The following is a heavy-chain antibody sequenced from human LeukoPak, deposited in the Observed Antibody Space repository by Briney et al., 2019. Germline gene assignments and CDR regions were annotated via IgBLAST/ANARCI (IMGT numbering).Heavy chain of an antibody. CDR3: AKDFDCWSGRHY. J-gene: IGHJ4*02. CDR1: GFTFSRYA. CDR2: ISGSGGST. D-gene: IGHD3-3*01. Sequence: PGGSLRLACAASGFTFSRYAMSWVRQAPGKGLEWVSAISGSGGSTYYADSVKGRFTISRDNSKNTLYLQMNSLRAEDTAVYYCAKDFDCWSGRHYWGQGTLVTVSS. V-gene: IGHV3-23*01.